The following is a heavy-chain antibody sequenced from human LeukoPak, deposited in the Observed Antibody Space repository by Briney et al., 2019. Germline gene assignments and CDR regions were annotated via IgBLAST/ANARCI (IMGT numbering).Heavy chain of an antibody. CDR1: GGSISSYY. D-gene: IGHD3-10*01. CDR3: ARENGYGSGSYYYYYYGMDV. J-gene: IGHJ6*04. CDR2: IYYSGST. V-gene: IGHV4-59*01. Sequence: SETLSLTCTVSGGSISSYYWSWIRQPPGKGLEWIGYIYYSGSTNYNPSTKSRVTISVDTSKNQFSLKLSSVTAADTAVYYCARENGYGSGSYYYYYYGMDVWGKGTTVTVSS.